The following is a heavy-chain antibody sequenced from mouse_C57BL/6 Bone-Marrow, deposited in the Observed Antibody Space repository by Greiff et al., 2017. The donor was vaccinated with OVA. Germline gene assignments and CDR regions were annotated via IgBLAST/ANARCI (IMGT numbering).Heavy chain of an antibody. CDR2: ISDGGSYT. J-gene: IGHJ4*01. CDR3: AGEGVTTVVATLDPYYAMDY. Sequence: EVKLVESGGGLVKPGGSLKLSCAASGFTFSSYAMSWVRQTPEKRLEWVATISDGGSYTYYPDNVKGRFPISRDNAKNNLYLQISHMKSENTAMYDCAGEGVTTVVATLDPYYAMDYWGQGTSVTVSS. D-gene: IGHD1-1*01. V-gene: IGHV5-4*01. CDR1: GFTFSSYA.